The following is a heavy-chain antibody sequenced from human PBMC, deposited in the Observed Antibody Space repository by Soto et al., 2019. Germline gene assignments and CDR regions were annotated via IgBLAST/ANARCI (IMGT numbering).Heavy chain of an antibody. Sequence: QVHLVQSGAEVKKPGSSVKVSCKSSGGTFSNYVISWVRQAPGQGLEWLGGIIPIFGTANYAQKFQGRVTITADKSTSTAYMELSSLRSEDTAVYYCARVYGLGTYYNFDYWGQGTLVTVSS. CDR3: ARVYGLGTYYNFDY. D-gene: IGHD3-10*01. CDR1: GGTFSNYV. V-gene: IGHV1-69*14. J-gene: IGHJ4*02. CDR2: IIPIFGTA.